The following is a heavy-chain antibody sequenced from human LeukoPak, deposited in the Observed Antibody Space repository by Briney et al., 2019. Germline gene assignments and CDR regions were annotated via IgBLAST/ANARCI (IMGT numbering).Heavy chain of an antibody. J-gene: IGHJ4*02. CDR3: AREPLYGSGSYSFDY. D-gene: IGHD3-10*01. CDR2: ISSSSSTI. CDR1: GFTFSSYS. V-gene: IGHV3-48*02. Sequence: GGSLRLSCAASGFTFSSYSMNWVRQATGKALECVSYISSSSSTIYYADSVKGRFTISRDNAKNSLYLQMNSLRDEDTAVYYCAREPLYGSGSYSFDYWGQGTLVTVSS.